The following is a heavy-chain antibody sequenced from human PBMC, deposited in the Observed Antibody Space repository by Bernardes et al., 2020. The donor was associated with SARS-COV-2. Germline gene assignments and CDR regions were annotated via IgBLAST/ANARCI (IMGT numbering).Heavy chain of an antibody. V-gene: IGHV3-21*01. J-gene: IGHJ3*02. CDR3: ARFGGYYHGSAFDI. Sequence: GGSLRLSCVASGFTFSSNSMHWVRQAPGQRLEWVSSISFSSSHIYYADSLKGRFTISRDNAKNSLYLQLNSLTAEDTAVYYCARFGGYYHGSAFDIWGQGTMVAVSS. CDR1: GFTFSSNS. CDR2: ISFSSSHI. D-gene: IGHD5-18*01.